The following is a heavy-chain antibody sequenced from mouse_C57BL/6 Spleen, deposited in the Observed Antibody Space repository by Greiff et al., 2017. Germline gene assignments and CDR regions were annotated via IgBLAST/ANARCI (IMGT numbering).Heavy chain of an antibody. V-gene: IGHV1-9*01. CDR1: GYTFTGYW. J-gene: IGHJ2*01. CDR3: AGERNYSGSSYRGFDY. CDR2: ILPGSGST. D-gene: IGHD1-1*01. Sequence: QVQLQQSGAELMKPGASVKLSCKATGYTFTGYWIEWVKQRPGHGLEWIGEILPGSGSTNYNDKFKGKATFTADTSSNTAYMQLSSLTTEDSAIYYCAGERNYSGSSYRGFDYWGQGTTLTVSS.